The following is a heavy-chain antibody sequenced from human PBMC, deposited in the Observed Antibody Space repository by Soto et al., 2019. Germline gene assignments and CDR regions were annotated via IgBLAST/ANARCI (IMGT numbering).Heavy chain of an antibody. D-gene: IGHD1-1*01. Sequence: EVQVLESGGGLVQPGGSLRLSCAASGFTFSSYAMSWVRQAPGKGLEWVSSISGSGGGTYYADSAKGRFTFSRDNSKNTPYLQINSLRAEDTAVYYCAKFGMATTKRSPPYYIDYCGQGALVTVSS. V-gene: IGHV3-23*01. CDR2: ISGSGGGT. J-gene: IGHJ4*02. CDR3: AKFGMATTKRSPPYYIDY. CDR1: GFTFSSYA.